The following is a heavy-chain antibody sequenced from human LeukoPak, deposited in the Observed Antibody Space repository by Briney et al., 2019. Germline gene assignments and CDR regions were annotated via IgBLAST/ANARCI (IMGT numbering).Heavy chain of an antibody. J-gene: IGHJ4*02. Sequence: PGGSLRLSCAASGFAFSSYWMHWVRQAPGKGLVWVSRINSDGSSTSYADSVKGRFTISRDNAKNTLYLQMNSLRAEDTAVYYCARQSTVTTPPDYWGQGTLVTVSS. CDR3: ARQSTVTTPPDY. V-gene: IGHV3-74*01. D-gene: IGHD4-17*01. CDR1: GFAFSSYW. CDR2: INSDGSST.